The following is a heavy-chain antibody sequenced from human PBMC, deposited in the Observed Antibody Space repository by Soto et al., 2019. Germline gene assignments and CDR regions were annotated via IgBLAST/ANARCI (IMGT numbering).Heavy chain of an antibody. CDR1: GGSFSGYY. Sequence: QVQLQQWGAGLLKPSETLSLTCAVYGGSFSGYYWSWIRQPPGKGLEWIGEINHSGSTNYNPSLKSRVTISVDTSKNQFSLKLSSVTAADTAVYYCASRGYIWGSYRRYWYFDLWGRGTLVTVSS. J-gene: IGHJ2*01. V-gene: IGHV4-34*01. CDR2: INHSGST. D-gene: IGHD3-16*02. CDR3: ASRGYIWGSYRRYWYFDL.